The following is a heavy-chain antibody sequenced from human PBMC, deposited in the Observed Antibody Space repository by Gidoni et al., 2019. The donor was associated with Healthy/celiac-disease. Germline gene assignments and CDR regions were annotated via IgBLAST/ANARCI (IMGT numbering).Heavy chain of an antibody. V-gene: IGHV4-39*01. J-gene: IGHJ5*02. Sequence: QLQLQESGPGLVKPSETLSLTCTVSGGSISSSSYYWGWLRQPPGKGLEWIGSIYYSGSTYYNPSLKSRVTISVDTSKNQFSLKLSSVTAADTAVYYCARHNQWQVPQSWGQGTLVTVSS. CDR2: IYYSGST. CDR1: GGSISSSSYY. D-gene: IGHD6-19*01. CDR3: ARHNQWQVPQS.